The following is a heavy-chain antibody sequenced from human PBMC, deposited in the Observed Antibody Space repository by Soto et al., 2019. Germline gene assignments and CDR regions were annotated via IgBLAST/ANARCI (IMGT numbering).Heavy chain of an antibody. CDR1: GFSLSTSGVS. J-gene: IGHJ4*02. CDR3: APKLYSYGFR. D-gene: IGHD5-18*01. Sequence: QITLKESGPTLVKPTQTLTLTCTFSGFSLSTSGVSVGWIRQTPGKALEWLALIYWDDDKRYSPSLKSRLTITKDTSKHQVFLTMTNMDPVDTATYYCAPKLYSYGFRWGQGTLVTVSS. V-gene: IGHV2-5*02. CDR2: IYWDDDK.